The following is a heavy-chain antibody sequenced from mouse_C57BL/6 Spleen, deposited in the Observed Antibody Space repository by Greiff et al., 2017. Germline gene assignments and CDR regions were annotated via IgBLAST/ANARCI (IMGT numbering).Heavy chain of an antibody. CDR2: IHPNSGST. D-gene: IGHD5-5*01. V-gene: IGHV1-64*01. J-gene: IGHJ4*01. CDR3: ARPYLYAMDY. CDR1: GYTFTSYW. Sequence: QVQLQQPGAELVKPGASVKLSCKASGYTFTSYWMHWVKQRPGQGLEWIGMIHPNSGSTNYNEKFKSKATLTVDKSSSTAYMQLSILTSEDSAVYYCARPYLYAMDYWGQGTSVTVSS.